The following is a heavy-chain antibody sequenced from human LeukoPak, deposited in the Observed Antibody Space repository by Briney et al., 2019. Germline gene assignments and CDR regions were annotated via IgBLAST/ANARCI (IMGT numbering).Heavy chain of an antibody. Sequence: SETLSLTCTVSGGSISSYYWSWIRQPAGKGLEWIGRIYTSGSTNYNPSLKSRVTMSVDTSKNQFSLKLSSVTAADTAVYYRAREVRNSSGWYGYYYYYYYMDVWGKGTTVTISS. CDR1: GGSISSYY. V-gene: IGHV4-4*07. J-gene: IGHJ6*03. CDR2: IYTSGST. CDR3: AREVRNSSGWYGYYYYYYYMDV. D-gene: IGHD6-19*01.